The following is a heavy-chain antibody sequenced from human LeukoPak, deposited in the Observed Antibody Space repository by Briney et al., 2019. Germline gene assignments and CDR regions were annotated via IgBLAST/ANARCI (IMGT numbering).Heavy chain of an antibody. CDR3: ARETRFNTYYYDSSGQETPIRIDYFDY. J-gene: IGHJ4*02. CDR2: IYYSGST. V-gene: IGHV4-59*01. CDR1: GGSISSYY. Sequence: SETLSLTCTVSGGSISSYYWSWIRQPPGKGLEWIGYIYYSGSTNYNPSLQSRVTISGDTSKNQFSLRLSSVTAADTAVYYCARETRFNTYYYDSSGQETPIRIDYFDYWGQGILVTVSS. D-gene: IGHD3-22*01.